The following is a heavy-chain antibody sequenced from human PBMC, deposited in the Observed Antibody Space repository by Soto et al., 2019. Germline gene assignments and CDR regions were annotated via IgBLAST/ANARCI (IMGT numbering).Heavy chain of an antibody. V-gene: IGHV3-15*01. J-gene: IGHJ3*02. D-gene: IGHD2-8*01. CDR1: GFTFSNAW. CDR3: STVEVTNGAFDI. Sequence: GESLRLSCAASGFTFSNAWMSWVRQAPGKGLEWVGQIKSKTDGGTTDYSAPVKGIFTISRDDSKNTLYLQMNIMKTEDTAGYYCSTVEVTNGAFDIWGQGTMVTVSS. CDR2: IKSKTDGGTT.